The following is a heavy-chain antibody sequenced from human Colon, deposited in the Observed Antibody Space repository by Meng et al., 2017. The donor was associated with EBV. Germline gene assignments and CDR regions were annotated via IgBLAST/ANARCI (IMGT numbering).Heavy chain of an antibody. Sequence: QVELKQWGAGLLKPSDTLSRSCAVYGGSFRDYYWTWIRHPPGKGLEWIGEIDHRGNTKYNPSLKSRVTISLDTSKKQFSLKVSSVTAADSAVYYCARRGPSGNFSPWSQGALVTVSS. V-gene: IGHV4-34*01. D-gene: IGHD3-10*01. CDR1: GGSFRDYY. CDR2: IDHRGNT. J-gene: IGHJ5*02. CDR3: ARRGPSGNFSP.